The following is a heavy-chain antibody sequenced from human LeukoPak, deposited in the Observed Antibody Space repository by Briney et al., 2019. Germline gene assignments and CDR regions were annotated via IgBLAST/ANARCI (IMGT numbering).Heavy chain of an antibody. J-gene: IGHJ5*02. D-gene: IGHD1-26*01. Sequence: PGGSLRLSCAASGFTFSSYSMNWVRQAPGKGLEWVSSISSSSSYIYYADSVKGRFTISRDNAKNSLYLQMNSLRAEDTAVYYCARRVGATPNWFDPWGQGTLVTVSS. CDR1: GFTFSSYS. CDR2: ISSSSSYI. CDR3: ARRVGATPNWFDP. V-gene: IGHV3-21*01.